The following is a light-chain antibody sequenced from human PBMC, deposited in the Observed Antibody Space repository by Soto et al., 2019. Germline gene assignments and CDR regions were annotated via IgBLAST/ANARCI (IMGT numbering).Light chain of an antibody. CDR2: DNY. J-gene: IGLJ3*02. CDR3: GTWDSSLSAEV. Sequence: QSVLTQPPSVSVAPGQKVTVSCSGSSSNIGNNDVSWYQQFPGTSPKLLIYDNYKRPSGIPDRFSGSKSGTSATLGITGLQTGDEADYYCGTWDSSLSAEVFGGGTKLTVL. CDR1: SSNIGNND. V-gene: IGLV1-51*01.